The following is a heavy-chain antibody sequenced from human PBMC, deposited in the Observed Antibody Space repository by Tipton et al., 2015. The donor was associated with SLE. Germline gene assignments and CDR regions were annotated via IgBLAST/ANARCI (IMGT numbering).Heavy chain of an antibody. CDR2: IYYSGST. J-gene: IGHJ3*02. V-gene: IGHV4-59*01. Sequence: LRLSCTVSGGSISSYYWSWIRRPPGKGLEWIGYIYYSGSTNYNPSLKSRVTISVDTSKNQFSLKLSSVTAADTAVYYCARDLLSWDAFDIWGQGTMVTVSS. CDR3: ARDLLSWDAFDI. D-gene: IGHD2/OR15-2a*01. CDR1: GGSISSYY.